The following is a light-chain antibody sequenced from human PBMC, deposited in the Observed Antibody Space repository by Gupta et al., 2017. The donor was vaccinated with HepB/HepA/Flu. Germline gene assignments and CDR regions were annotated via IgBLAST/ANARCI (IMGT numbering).Light chain of an antibody. CDR1: QSISSY. V-gene: IGKV1-39*01. CDR2: AAS. J-gene: IGKJ1*01. Sequence: DIQMTQSPSSLPASVGDRVTITCRASQSISSYLNWYQQKPGKAPKLLIYAASSLQSGVPSRFSGSGSGTDFTLTISSLQPEDFATYSCQQRDSTPPAFGQGTKVEIK. CDR3: QQRDSTPPA.